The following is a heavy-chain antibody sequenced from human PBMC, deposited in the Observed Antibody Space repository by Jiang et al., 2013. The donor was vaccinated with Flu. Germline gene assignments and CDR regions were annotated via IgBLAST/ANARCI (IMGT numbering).Heavy chain of an antibody. D-gene: IGHD1-14*01. Sequence: GAEVKKPGESLKIPCEASASTITNDWIGWVRQRPGKGLEWMGIINLRDSDTRYSPSFRGQVTISADKSVTTAYLQWGRLEASDTAMYYCVRRRTTWRVWGQGTLVTVSS. CDR1: ASTITNDW. CDR3: VRRRTTWRV. V-gene: IGHV5-51*01. CDR2: INLRDSDT. J-gene: IGHJ4*02.